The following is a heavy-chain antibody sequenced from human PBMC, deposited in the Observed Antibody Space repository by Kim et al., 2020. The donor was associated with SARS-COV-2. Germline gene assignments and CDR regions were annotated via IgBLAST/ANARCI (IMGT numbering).Heavy chain of an antibody. J-gene: IGHJ3*02. V-gene: IGHV4-34*01. D-gene: IGHD3-22*01. Sequence: SETLSLTCGVSGGSLTNYFWTWIRQPPGKGLEWIGEINHSGYTNYNPSFKSRLTVSLDTSKIQFSLRLNSVTAADTAVYYCARIANENIGEGGYGDAFDIWGQGTMVTVSS. CDR1: GGSLTNYF. CDR3: ARIANENIGEGGYGDAFDI. CDR2: INHSGYT.